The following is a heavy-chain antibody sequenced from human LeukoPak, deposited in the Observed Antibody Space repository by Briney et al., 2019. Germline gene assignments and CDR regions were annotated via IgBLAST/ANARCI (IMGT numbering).Heavy chain of an antibody. V-gene: IGHV3-23*01. CDR3: AKGLPLDY. CDR2: ISGRGGST. CDR1: GFTFSSYA. D-gene: IGHD2-15*01. Sequence: SGGSLRLSCAASGFTFSSYAISWVRQAPGKGLEWVSAISGRGGSTYYADPVKGRFTMSRDNSKHTLYLQMNSLRAEATAVYSCAKGLPLDYWGQGTLVTVSS. J-gene: IGHJ4*02.